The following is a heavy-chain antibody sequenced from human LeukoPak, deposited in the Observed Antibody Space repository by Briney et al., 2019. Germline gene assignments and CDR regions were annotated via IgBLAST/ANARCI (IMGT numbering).Heavy chain of an antibody. CDR1: GGSISSYY. CDR3: ASNKYYYDSSGYYPLDAFDI. CDR2: IYYSGST. D-gene: IGHD3-22*01. J-gene: IGHJ3*02. V-gene: IGHV4-59*08. Sequence: PSETLSLTCTVSGGSISSYYWSWIRQPPGKGLEWIGYIYYSGSTNYNPSLKSRVTISVDTSKSQFSLKLSSVTAADTAVYYCASNKYYYDSSGYYPLDAFDIWGQGTMVTVSS.